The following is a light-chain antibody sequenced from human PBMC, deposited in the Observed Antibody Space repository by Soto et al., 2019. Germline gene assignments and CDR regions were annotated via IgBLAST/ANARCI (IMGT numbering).Light chain of an antibody. CDR3: QQYDNWPRT. CDR1: QSVTSN. J-gene: IGKJ4*01. CDR2: GAS. Sequence: ELVMTQSPATLSVSPGERVTLSCRASQSVTSNLAWYQHKPGQAPRLLINGASTRAAGIPARFIGSGSGTEFTLTISSLQSEDFAVYYCQQYDNWPRTFGGGTKVDIK. V-gene: IGKV3-15*01.